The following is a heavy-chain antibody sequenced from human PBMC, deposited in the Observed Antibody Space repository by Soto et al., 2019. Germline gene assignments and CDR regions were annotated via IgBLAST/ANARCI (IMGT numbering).Heavy chain of an antibody. V-gene: IGHV3-30-3*01. Sequence: GGSLRLSCAASGFTFSSYAMHWVRQAPGKGLEWVAVISYDGSNKYYADSVKGRFTISRDNSKNTLYLQMNSLRAEDTAVYYCARSYIVVVVTMGWYYGMDVWGQGTTVTVSS. J-gene: IGHJ6*02. CDR1: GFTFSSYA. D-gene: IGHD2-15*01. CDR2: ISYDGSNK. CDR3: ARSYIVVVVTMGWYYGMDV.